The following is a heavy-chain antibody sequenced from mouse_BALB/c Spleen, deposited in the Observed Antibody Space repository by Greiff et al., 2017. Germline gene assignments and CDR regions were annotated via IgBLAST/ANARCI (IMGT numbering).Heavy chain of an antibody. CDR2: LSSGSSTI. V-gene: IGHV5-17*02. CDR3: ARVGTTVVAPSYYAMDY. D-gene: IGHD1-1*01. J-gene: IGHJ4*01. Sequence: EVKLMESGGGLVQPGGSRKLSCAASGFTFSSFGMHWVRQAPEKGLEWVAYLSSGSSTIYYADTVKGRFTISRDNPKNTLFLQMTSLRSEDTAMYYCARVGTTVVAPSYYAMDYWGQGTSVTVSS. CDR1: GFTFSSFG.